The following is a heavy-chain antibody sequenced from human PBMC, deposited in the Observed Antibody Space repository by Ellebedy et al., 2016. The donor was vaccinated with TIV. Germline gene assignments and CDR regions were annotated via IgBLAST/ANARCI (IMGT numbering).Heavy chain of an antibody. V-gene: IGHV4-30-4*01. J-gene: IGHJ4*02. CDR2: FYYSGST. D-gene: IGHD5-18*01. CDR1: GGSISTTDYY. Sequence: LRLXXTVPGGSISTTDYYWSWIRQHPGKGLEWIGYFYYSGSTYYAPSLESRVSISVDTSKNQFSLKPSSVTAADTAVYYCARRGYSFGYLDSWGQGTLVTVSS. CDR3: ARRGYSFGYLDS.